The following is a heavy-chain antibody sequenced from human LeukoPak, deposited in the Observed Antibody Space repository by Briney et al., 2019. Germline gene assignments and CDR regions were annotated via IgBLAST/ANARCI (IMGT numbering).Heavy chain of an antibody. J-gene: IGHJ5*02. CDR3: ARVTMVGGFDP. V-gene: IGHV4-4*02. CDR2: IFHDGST. Sequence: SSETLSLTCAVSSGSIFSSNWWSWVRQPPGKGLEWIGQIFHDGSTSYSPSLESRVTISVDKSKNQFSLRLTSVTAADTAVYYCARVTMVGGFDPWGQGTLVTVSS. D-gene: IGHD3-10*01. CDR1: SGSIFSSNW.